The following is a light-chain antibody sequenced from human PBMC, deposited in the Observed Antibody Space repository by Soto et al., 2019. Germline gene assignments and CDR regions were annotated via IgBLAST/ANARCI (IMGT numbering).Light chain of an antibody. J-gene: IGLJ1*01. CDR2: DVS. CDR3: SSYAGSLFYV. CDR1: SSDVGGYDF. V-gene: IGLV2-11*01. Sequence: QSALTQPRSVSGSPGQSVTISCTGTSSDVGGYDFVSWYQHHPGMAPKLIIYDVSNRPSGVPDRFSGSKSGNTASLATSGLQSEDEADYYCSSYAGSLFYVFGTGTKLTVL.